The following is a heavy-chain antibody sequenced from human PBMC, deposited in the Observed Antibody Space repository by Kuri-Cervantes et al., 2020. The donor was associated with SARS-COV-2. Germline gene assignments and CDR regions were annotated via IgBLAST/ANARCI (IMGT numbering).Heavy chain of an antibody. CDR1: GFTFSSYG. V-gene: IGHV3-30*02. D-gene: IGHD6-13*01. CDR3: AREVAAAGY. J-gene: IGHJ4*02. CDR2: IRYDGSNK. Sequence: GESLKISCAASGFTFSSYGMHWVRQAPGKGLEWVAFIRYDGSNKYYADSVKGRFTISRDNSKNSLYLQMNSLRAEDTAVYYCAREVAAAGYWGQGTLVTVSS.